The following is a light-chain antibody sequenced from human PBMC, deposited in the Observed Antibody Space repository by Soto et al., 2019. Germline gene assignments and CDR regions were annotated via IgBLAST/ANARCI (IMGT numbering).Light chain of an antibody. Sequence: DIQFTQSPSVLSASVGDTVTITCRASQALSNYLAWYQQKPGKAPDLLIYSASTLQSGVPSRFSGSGSETEFSLKIRALQPEEFATYDCKQLSRYLLTVGGGTKGDIK. J-gene: IGKJ4*01. V-gene: IGKV1-9*01. CDR2: SAS. CDR1: QALSNY. CDR3: KQLSRYLLT.